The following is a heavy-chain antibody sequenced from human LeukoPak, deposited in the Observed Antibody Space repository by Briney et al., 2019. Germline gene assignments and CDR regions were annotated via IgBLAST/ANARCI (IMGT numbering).Heavy chain of an antibody. D-gene: IGHD3-10*01. V-gene: IGHV4-59*01. CDR2: IFFSGST. J-gene: IGHJ6*02. CDR1: GGSISGYY. CDR3: ARDAGVSGRRYYYGMDG. Sequence: SGTLSLTCAVSGGSISGYYWSWIRQPPGKGLEWVWYIFFSGSTNYNPSLKSRVTISVDTSKNQFSLKLNSVTAADTAVYYCARDAGVSGRRYYYGMDGWGQGTTVTVSS.